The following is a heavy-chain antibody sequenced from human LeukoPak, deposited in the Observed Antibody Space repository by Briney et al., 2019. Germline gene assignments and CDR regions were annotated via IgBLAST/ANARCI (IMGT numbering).Heavy chain of an antibody. Sequence: PGGSLRLSCAASGFTFSNYWMHWVRQAPGKGPVWVSRINTDGNITTYADSVKGRFTISRDSAKNALYLRMNSLRAEDTAVYYCTGELSGSSSRHFDYWGQGTLVTVSS. CDR2: INTDGNIT. J-gene: IGHJ4*02. CDR3: TGELSGSSSRHFDY. D-gene: IGHD6-13*01. V-gene: IGHV3-74*01. CDR1: GFTFSNYW.